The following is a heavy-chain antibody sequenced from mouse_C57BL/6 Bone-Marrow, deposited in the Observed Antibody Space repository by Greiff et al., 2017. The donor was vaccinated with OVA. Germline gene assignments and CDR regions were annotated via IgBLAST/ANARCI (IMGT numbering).Heavy chain of an antibody. J-gene: IGHJ4*01. D-gene: IGHD1-1*01. CDR2: ISSGGSYT. Sequence: EVQGVESGGDLVKPGGSLKLSCAASGFTFSSYGMSWVRQTPDKRLEWVATISSGGSYTYYPDSVKGRFTISRDNAKNTLYLQMSSLKSEDTAMYYCARLMYYGSSYAMDYWGQGTSVTVSS. V-gene: IGHV5-6*01. CDR1: GFTFSSYG. CDR3: ARLMYYGSSYAMDY.